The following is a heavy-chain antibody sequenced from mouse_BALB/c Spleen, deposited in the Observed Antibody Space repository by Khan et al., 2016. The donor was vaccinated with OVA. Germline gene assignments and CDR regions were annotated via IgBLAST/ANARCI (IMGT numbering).Heavy chain of an antibody. V-gene: IGHV3-2*02. Sequence: VQLKESGPGLVKPSQSLSLTCTVTGYSITSDYAWNWIRQFPGNKLEWMGYINYSGSTSYHPSLKSRISITRDTSKNQFFLQLNSVTTEDTATYYCGRGVGLTYWGQGTLVTVSA. D-gene: IGHD1-1*01. CDR1: GYSITSDYA. CDR2: INYSGST. CDR3: GRGVGLTY. J-gene: IGHJ3*01.